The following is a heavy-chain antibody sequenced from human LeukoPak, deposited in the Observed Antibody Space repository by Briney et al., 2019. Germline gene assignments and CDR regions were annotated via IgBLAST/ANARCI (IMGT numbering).Heavy chain of an antibody. D-gene: IGHD1/OR15-1a*01. J-gene: IGHJ4*02. Sequence: SETLSLTCTVSGGSISSYYWNWIRQSPGKGLEWIGYIYNSGSTDYNPSLKSRVTISVDTSKNQFSLKLTSVTAADTALYYCARARTLYFFDYWGQGTLVTVSS. V-gene: IGHV4-59*01. CDR2: IYNSGST. CDR3: ARARTLYFFDY. CDR1: GGSISSYY.